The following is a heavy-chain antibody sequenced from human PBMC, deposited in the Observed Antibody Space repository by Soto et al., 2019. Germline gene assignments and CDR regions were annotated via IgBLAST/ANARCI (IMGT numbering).Heavy chain of an antibody. CDR3: ARDQDDFWSGYSSPMDY. J-gene: IGHJ4*02. CDR2: ISYDGSNK. CDR1: GFTFSSYA. D-gene: IGHD3-3*01. Sequence: GGSLRLSCAASGFTFSSYAMHWVRQAPGKGLEWVAVISYDGSNKYYADSVKGRFTISRDNSKNTLYLQMNSLRAEDTAVYYCARDQDDFWSGYSSPMDYWGQGTLVTVSS. V-gene: IGHV3-30-3*01.